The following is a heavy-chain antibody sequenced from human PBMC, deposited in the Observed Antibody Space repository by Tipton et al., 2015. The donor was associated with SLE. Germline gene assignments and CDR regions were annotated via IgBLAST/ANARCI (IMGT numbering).Heavy chain of an antibody. CDR3: AGGWNYYDSSGYYP. J-gene: IGHJ5*02. CDR2: ISGSGGST. D-gene: IGHD3-22*01. CDR1: GFTFSSYA. V-gene: IGHV3-23*01. Sequence: GSLRLSCAASGFTFSSYAMSWVRQAPGKGLEWVSAISGSGGSTYYADSVKGRFTISRDNSKNTLYLQMNSLRAEDTAVYYCAGGWNYYDSSGYYPWGQGTLVTVSS.